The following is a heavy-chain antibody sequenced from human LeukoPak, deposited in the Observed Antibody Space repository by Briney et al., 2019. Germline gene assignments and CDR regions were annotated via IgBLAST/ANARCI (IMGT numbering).Heavy chain of an antibody. V-gene: IGHV3-30*02. J-gene: IGHJ6*03. CDR3: AKDIVEEEIGYMDV. CDR1: GFTFTRYG. Sequence: GGSLRLSCAASGFTFTRYGMHWVRQAPGKGLEWVAFTRYDGRNKYYADSVKGRFTISRDNAKNSLYLQMNSLRAEDTALYYCAKDIVEEEIGYMDVWGKGTTVTISS. D-gene: IGHD1-26*01. CDR2: TRYDGRNK.